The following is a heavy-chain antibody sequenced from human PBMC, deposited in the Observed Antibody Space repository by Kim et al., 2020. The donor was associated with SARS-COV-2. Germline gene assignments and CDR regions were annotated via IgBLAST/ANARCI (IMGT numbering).Heavy chain of an antibody. CDR3: ARGVWDSRQWLVHWFDP. D-gene: IGHD6-19*01. J-gene: IGHJ5*02. V-gene: IGHV1-2*02. Sequence: ASVKVSCKASGYTFTGYYMHWVRQAPGQGLEWMGWINPNSGGTNYAQKFQGRVTMTRDTSISTAYMELSRLRSDDTAVYYCARGVWDSRQWLVHWFDPWGQSTLVTVSS. CDR2: INPNSGGT. CDR1: GYTFTGYY.